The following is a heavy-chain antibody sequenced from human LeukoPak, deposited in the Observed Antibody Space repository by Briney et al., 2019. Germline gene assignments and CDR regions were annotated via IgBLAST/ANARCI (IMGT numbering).Heavy chain of an antibody. CDR2: ISSSSTI. J-gene: IGHJ3*02. D-gene: IGHD3-22*01. CDR3: ARDQGHYDSSGYYYGGGGDAFDI. Sequence: GGSLRLSCAASGFTFSSYSMNWVRQAPGKGLEWVSYISSSSTIYYADSVKGRFTISRDNAKNSLYLQMNSLRAEDTAVYYCARDQGHYDSSGYYYGGGGDAFDIWGQGTMVTVSS. V-gene: IGHV3-48*04. CDR1: GFTFSSYS.